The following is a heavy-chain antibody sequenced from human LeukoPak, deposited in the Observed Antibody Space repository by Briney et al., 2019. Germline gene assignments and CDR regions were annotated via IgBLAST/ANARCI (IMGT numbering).Heavy chain of an antibody. V-gene: IGHV1-2*02. CDR2: INPNSGGT. D-gene: IGHD6-6*01. CDR1: GYTFTGYY. J-gene: IGHJ5*02. CDR3: ARASIAARPRPDWFDP. Sequence: GASVKVSCKASGYTFTGYYMHWVRQAPGQGLEWMGWINPNSGGTNYAQKFQGRVTMTRDTSISTAYMELSRLRSDDTAVYYCARASIAARPRPDWFDPWGQGTLVTVSS.